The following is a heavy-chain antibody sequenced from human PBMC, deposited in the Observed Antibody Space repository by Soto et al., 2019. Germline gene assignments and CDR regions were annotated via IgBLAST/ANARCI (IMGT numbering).Heavy chain of an antibody. V-gene: IGHV4-39*01. J-gene: IGHJ6*02. CDR1: GGSISSSSYY. CDR3: ASVGATYYYYGMDV. D-gene: IGHD1-26*01. CDR2: IYYSGST. Sequence: SETLSLTCTVSGGSISSSSYYWGWIRQPPGKGLEWIGSIYYSGSTYYNPSLKSRVTISVDTSKNQFSLKMRSVTAVDTAVYYCASVGATYYYYGMDVWGQGTTVTVS.